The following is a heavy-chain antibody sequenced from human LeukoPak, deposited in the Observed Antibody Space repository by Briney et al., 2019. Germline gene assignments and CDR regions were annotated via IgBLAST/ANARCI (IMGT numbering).Heavy chain of an antibody. CDR1: GFTFSSYG. Sequence: GSLRLSCAASGFTFSSYGMHWVRQAPGKGLEWVAVISYDGSNKYYADSVKGRFTISRDNSKNTLYLQMNSLRAEDTAVYYCAKGKNYARWYYFDYWGQGTLVTVSS. CDR3: AKGKNYARWYYFDY. J-gene: IGHJ4*02. D-gene: IGHD1-7*01. V-gene: IGHV3-30*18. CDR2: ISYDGSNK.